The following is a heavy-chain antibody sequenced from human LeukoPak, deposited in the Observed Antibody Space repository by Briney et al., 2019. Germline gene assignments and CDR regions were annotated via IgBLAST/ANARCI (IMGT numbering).Heavy chain of an antibody. V-gene: IGHV3-23*01. CDR1: GFTFSIYA. D-gene: IGHD3-22*01. CDR3: AKDRPNYYDTSGHYYRRNGDC. J-gene: IGHJ4*02. CDR2: ITSSGAGT. Sequence: GGSPRLSRAASGFTFSIYAMSWVRQAPGKGLEWVSSITSSGAGTYYPDSVKGRFTISRDNSENTLYLQMNSLRAEDTAVYYCAKDRPNYYDTSGHYYRRNGDCWGQGTLVTVS.